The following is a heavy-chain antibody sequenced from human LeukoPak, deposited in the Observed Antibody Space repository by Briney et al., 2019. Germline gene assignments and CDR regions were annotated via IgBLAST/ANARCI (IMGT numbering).Heavy chain of an antibody. CDR2: INPNSGGT. CDR3: ARDPRGDSSSWYGRYYYYGMDV. J-gene: IGHJ6*02. V-gene: IGHV1-2*02. CDR1: GYTFTGYY. D-gene: IGHD6-13*01. Sequence: ASVKVSCKASGYTFTGYYMHWVRQAPGQGLEWMGWINPNSGGTNYAQKFQGRVTMTRDTSISTAYMELSRLRSDDTAVYYCARDPRGDSSSWYGRYYYYGMDVWGQGTTVTVSS.